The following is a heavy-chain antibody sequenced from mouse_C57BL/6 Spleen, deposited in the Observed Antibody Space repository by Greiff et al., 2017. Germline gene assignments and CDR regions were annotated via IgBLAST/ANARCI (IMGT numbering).Heavy chain of an antibody. D-gene: IGHD2-2*01. Sequence: VHVKQSGTVLARPGASVKMSCKTSGYTFTSYWMHWVKQRPGQGLEWIGAIYPGNSDTSYNQKFKGKAKLTAVTSASPAYMELSSLTDRDSAVYYCTREEGLRRSAMADWGGGTSVTVSS. CDR3: TREEGLRRSAMAD. CDR1: GYTFTSYW. CDR2: IYPGNSDT. J-gene: IGHJ4*01. V-gene: IGHV1-5*01.